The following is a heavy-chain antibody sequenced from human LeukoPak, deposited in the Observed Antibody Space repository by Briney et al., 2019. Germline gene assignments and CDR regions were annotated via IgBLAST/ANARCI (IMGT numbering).Heavy chain of an antibody. D-gene: IGHD3-10*01. CDR3: ARDSVRSGIRSGSFDY. J-gene: IGHJ4*02. CDR2: INWSGGST. CDR1: GFTFDDYG. Sequence: GGSLRLSCAASGFTFDDYGMSWVRQAPGKGLEWVSGINWSGGSTYYADSVKGRFTISRDNSKNTIYLEMNSLRAEDTAVYYCARDSVRSGIRSGSFDYWGQGTLVTVSS. V-gene: IGHV3-20*04.